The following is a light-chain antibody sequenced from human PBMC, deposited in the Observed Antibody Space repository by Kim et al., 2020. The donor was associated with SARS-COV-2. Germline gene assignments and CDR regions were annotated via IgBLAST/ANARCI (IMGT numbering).Light chain of an antibody. V-gene: IGLV3-25*03. Sequence: PRQTARITCSGGALAKQYAYWYQQKPGQAPMLVIYKDAERPSGIPERFSGSSSGTRVTLTISGVQPEDEADYYCQSADSSGTYVLFGGGTQLTVL. CDR2: KDA. J-gene: IGLJ2*01. CDR1: ALAKQY. CDR3: QSADSSGTYVL.